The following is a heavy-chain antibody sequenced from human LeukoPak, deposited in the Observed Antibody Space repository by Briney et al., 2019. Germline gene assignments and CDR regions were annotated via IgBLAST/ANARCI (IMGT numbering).Heavy chain of an antibody. CDR2: ISWNSGSI. V-gene: IGHV3-9*01. D-gene: IGHD3-16*01. CDR3: AKSPGGIPYYFNY. Sequence: GGSLRLSCAASGFTFDDYAMHWVRHAPGKGLEWVSGISWNSGSIGYADSVKGRFTISRDNAKNSLYLQMNSLRAEDTALYYCAKSPGGIPYYFNYWGQGTLVTVSS. CDR1: GFTFDDYA. J-gene: IGHJ4*02.